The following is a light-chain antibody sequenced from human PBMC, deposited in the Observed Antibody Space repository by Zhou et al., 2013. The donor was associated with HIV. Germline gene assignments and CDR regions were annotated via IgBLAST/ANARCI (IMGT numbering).Light chain of an antibody. J-gene: IGKJ1*01. V-gene: IGKV1-5*03. CDR1: QNINRW. Sequence: DIQMTQSPSTLSAYVGDRVTITCRASQNINRWLAWYQHKPGKAPKLLIYKASSLESAVPSRFSGSGSGTEFTLTISSLQPDDFGTYYCQQYNSYPGTFGQGTKVEIK. CDR3: QQYNSYPGT. CDR2: KAS.